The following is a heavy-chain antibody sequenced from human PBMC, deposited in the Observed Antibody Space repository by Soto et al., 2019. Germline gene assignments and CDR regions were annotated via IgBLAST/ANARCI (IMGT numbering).Heavy chain of an antibody. CDR2: IIPVFGTA. CDR1: GGTFSSYA. J-gene: IGHJ6*02. CDR3: ANQRGGGYYYGMDI. D-gene: IGHD6-25*01. V-gene: IGHV1-69*01. Sequence: QEQLVQSGTEVKKPGSSVRVSCKASGGTFSSYAISWVRQAPGQGLEWTGGIIPVFGTANYAQKFQGRVTITADESSSTAYMELSGLTSEDTAVYYCANQRGGGYYYGMDIWGQGTAVTVSS.